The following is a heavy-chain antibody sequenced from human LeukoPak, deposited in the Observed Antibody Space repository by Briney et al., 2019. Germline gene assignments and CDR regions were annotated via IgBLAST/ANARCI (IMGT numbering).Heavy chain of an antibody. J-gene: IGHJ4*02. CDR3: AKDGYGVFDY. Sequence: PGGSLRLSCAASGFTFSDYAMSWVRQAPGKGLEWVSTIDGGGGSTYYADSVKGRFTISRDNSKNTLYLQMNSLRAEDTAVYYCAKDGYGVFDYWGQGTLVTVSS. V-gene: IGHV3-23*01. CDR2: IDGGGGST. D-gene: IGHD5-18*01. CDR1: GFTFSDYA.